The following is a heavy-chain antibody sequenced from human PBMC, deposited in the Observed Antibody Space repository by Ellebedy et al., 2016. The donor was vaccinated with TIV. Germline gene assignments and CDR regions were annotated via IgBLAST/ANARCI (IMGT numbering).Heavy chain of an antibody. J-gene: IGHJ3*02. CDR2: TRNKANSYTT. CDR3: VSPAGSSGYWEAFDI. CDR1: GFTFSDHY. Sequence: GESLKISCAASGFTFSDHYMDWVRQAPGKGLERVGRTRNKANSYTTEYAASVKGRFTISRDDSKNSLYLQMNSLKTEDTAVYYCVSPAGSSGYWEAFDIWGQGTMVTVSS. D-gene: IGHD3-22*01. V-gene: IGHV3-72*01.